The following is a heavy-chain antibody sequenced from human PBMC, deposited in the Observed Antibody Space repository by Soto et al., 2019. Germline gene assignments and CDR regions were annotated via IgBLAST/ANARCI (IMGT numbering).Heavy chain of an antibody. J-gene: IGHJ6*02. CDR1: GFTFSNYA. Sequence: EVQLLESGGDLVQPGGSLGLSCEASGFTFSNYAMSWVRQAPGKGLEWVTGISARGGTTYYVDSVKGRFTISRDNSKNPLYLQMHALRAEDSAVYYCAKDRGFGAGHGMDVWGQGTTVTVSS. CDR3: AKDRGFGAGHGMDV. V-gene: IGHV3-23*01. D-gene: IGHD3-10*01. CDR2: ISARGGTT.